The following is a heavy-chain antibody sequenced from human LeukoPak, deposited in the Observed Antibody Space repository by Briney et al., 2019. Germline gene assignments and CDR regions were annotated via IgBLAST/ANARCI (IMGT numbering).Heavy chain of an antibody. V-gene: IGHV4-34*01. CDR1: GGSFSGYY. J-gene: IGHJ4*02. CDR2: INHSGST. Sequence: SETLSLTCAVYGGSFSGYYWSWIRQPPGKGLEWIAEINHSGSTNYNPSLKSRVTISVDTSKNQFSLNLSSVTAADTAVYYCARVGCSGVNCYSRDFDFWGQGTLVTVSS. CDR3: ARVGCSGVNCYSRDFDF. D-gene: IGHD2-15*01.